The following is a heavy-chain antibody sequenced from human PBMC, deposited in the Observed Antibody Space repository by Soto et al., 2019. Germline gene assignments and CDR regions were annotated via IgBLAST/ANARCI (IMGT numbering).Heavy chain of an antibody. CDR3: ARNQLPPDYYYGMDV. J-gene: IGHJ6*02. V-gene: IGHV3-33*01. CDR2: IWYDGSNK. D-gene: IGHD2-2*01. Sequence: GGSLRLSCAASGFTFSSYGMHWVRQAPGKGLEWVAVIWYDGSNKYYADSVKGRFTISRDNSKNTLYLQMNSLRAEDTAVYYCARNQLPPDYYYGMDVWGQGTTVTVSS. CDR1: GFTFSSYG.